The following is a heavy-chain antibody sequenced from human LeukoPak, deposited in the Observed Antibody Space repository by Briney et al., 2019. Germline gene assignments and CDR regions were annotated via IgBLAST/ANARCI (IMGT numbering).Heavy chain of an antibody. Sequence: GGSLRLSCAASGFTFSSYGMHWVRQAPGKGLEWVAFIRYDGSNKYYADSVKGRFTISRDNSKNTLYLQMNSLRAEDTAVCYCAKSITIFGVALRDIWGQGTMVTVSS. CDR1: GFTFSSYG. CDR2: IRYDGSNK. V-gene: IGHV3-30*02. J-gene: IGHJ3*02. D-gene: IGHD3-3*01. CDR3: AKSITIFGVALRDI.